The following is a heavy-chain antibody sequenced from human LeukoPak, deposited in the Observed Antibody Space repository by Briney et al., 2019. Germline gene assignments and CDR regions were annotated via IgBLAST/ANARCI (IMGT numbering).Heavy chain of an antibody. CDR3: ARRKNWNSPFDY. D-gene: IGHD1-1*01. CDR1: GGSLSSYY. J-gene: IGHJ4*02. Sequence: SETLSLTCTVSGGSLSSYYWSWIRQPPGKGLEWIGYIYYSGSTNYNPSLKSRVTISVDTSKNQFSLKLSSVTAADTAVYYCARRKNWNSPFDYWGQGTLVTVSS. V-gene: IGHV4-59*01. CDR2: IYYSGST.